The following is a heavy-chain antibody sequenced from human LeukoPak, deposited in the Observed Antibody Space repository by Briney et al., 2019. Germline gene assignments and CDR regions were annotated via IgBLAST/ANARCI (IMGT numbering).Heavy chain of an antibody. CDR3: ATLHGGFGERWFDP. J-gene: IGHJ5*02. D-gene: IGHD3-10*01. Sequence: ASVKVSCKASGYTFTSYDINWVRQATGQGLEWMGWMNPNNGNTGYAQKFQGRVTMTEDTSTDTAYMELSSLRSEDTAVYYCATLHGGFGERWFDPWGQGTLVTVSS. CDR2: MNPNNGNT. V-gene: IGHV1-8*01. CDR1: GYTFTSYD.